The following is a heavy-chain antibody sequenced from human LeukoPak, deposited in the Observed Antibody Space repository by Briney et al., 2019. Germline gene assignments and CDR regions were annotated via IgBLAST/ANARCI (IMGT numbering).Heavy chain of an antibody. CDR3: ARERALVVPAGGGFDY. Sequence: PGGSLRLSCAASGFTFSSYAMHWVRQAPGKGLEWVAVISYDGSNKYYADSVKGRFTISRDNPKNTLYLQMNSLRAEDTAVYYCARERALVVPAGGGFDYWGQGTLVTVSS. J-gene: IGHJ4*02. CDR1: GFTFSSYA. CDR2: ISYDGSNK. V-gene: IGHV3-30*04. D-gene: IGHD2-2*01.